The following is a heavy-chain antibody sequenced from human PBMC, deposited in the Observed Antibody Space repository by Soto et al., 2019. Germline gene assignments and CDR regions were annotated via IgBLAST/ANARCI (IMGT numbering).Heavy chain of an antibody. CDR1: GFTLSSYA. D-gene: IGHD2-2*01. Sequence: GXSLRLSCAASGFTLSSYALHWFRQAPVNGLEWVAVISYDGSNKYYADSVKGRFTISRDNSKNTLYLQMNSLRAEDTAVYYCARDREPAAIYYYYGMDVWGQGTTVTVSS. J-gene: IGHJ6*02. CDR2: ISYDGSNK. CDR3: ARDREPAAIYYYYGMDV. V-gene: IGHV3-30-3*01.